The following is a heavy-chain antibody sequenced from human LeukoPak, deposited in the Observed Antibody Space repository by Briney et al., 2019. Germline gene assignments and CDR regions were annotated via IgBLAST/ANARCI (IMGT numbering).Heavy chain of an antibody. CDR1: GFTFSSYG. CDR2: IRYDGSNK. J-gene: IGHJ4*02. CDR3: AKGPRYQLPSGGYYFDY. D-gene: IGHD2-2*01. V-gene: IGHV3-30*02. Sequence: PGGSLRLSCAASGFTFSSYGMHWVRQAPGKGLEWVAFIRYDGSNKYYADSVKGRFTISRDNPKNTLYLQMNSLRAEDTAVYYCAKGPRYQLPSGGYYFDYWGQGTLVTVSS.